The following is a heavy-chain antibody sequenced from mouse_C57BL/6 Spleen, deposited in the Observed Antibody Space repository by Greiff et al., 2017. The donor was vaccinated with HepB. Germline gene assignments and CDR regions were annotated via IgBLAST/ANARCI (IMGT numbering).Heavy chain of an antibody. CDR2: IDPSDSYT. CDR3: ARGGDYFDY. V-gene: IGHV1-50*01. J-gene: IGHJ2*01. CDR1: GYTFTSYW. Sequence: QVQLQQPGAELVKPGASVKLSCKASGYTFTSYWMQWVKQRPGQGLEWIGEIDPSDSYTNYNQKFKGMATLTVDTSSSTAYMQLSSLTSEDSAVYYCARGGDYFDYWGQGTTLTVSS.